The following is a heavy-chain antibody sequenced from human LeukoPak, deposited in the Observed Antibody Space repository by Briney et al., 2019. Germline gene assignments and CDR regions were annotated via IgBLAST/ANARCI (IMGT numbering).Heavy chain of an antibody. CDR2: ISYGGSNE. Sequence: PGGSLRLSCAASGFTFSHYGMHWVRQAPGGGLEWVAFISYGGSNEYYADSVKGRFTISRDNSKNTLYLQMNSLRAEDTAVYYCAKGTYYYDGSGYSLAYYLDYWGQGTLVTVSS. D-gene: IGHD3-22*01. CDR1: GFTFSHYG. V-gene: IGHV3-30*18. CDR3: AKGTYYYDGSGYSLAYYLDY. J-gene: IGHJ4*02.